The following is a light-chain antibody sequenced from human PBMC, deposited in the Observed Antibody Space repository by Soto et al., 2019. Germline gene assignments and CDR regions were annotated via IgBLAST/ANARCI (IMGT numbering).Light chain of an antibody. CDR2: GAS. CDR1: QGIGDT. CDR3: QQYGTSPLT. V-gene: IGKV3-20*01. J-gene: IGKJ4*01. Sequence: EIVLTQSPGTLSLSPGERATLSCRASQGIGDTLAWYQQKPGQAPRLLIYGASSRATGIPDRFSGSGSGTDFTLTISRLEPEDFAVYYCQQYGTSPLTFGGGTKVDIK.